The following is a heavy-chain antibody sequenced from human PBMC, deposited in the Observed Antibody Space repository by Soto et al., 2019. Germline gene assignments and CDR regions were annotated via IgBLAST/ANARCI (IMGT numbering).Heavy chain of an antibody. CDR1: GFTFTTYF. CDR3: ARDWRYSSGLDY. J-gene: IGHJ4*02. CDR2: ISPSGDAT. V-gene: IGHV1-46*01. D-gene: IGHD6-19*01. Sequence: QVQLVQPGAEVMKPGASVKVSCKASGFTFTTYFMHWLRQAPGQGLEWMGIISPSGDATTYAEKFKGRVTVTKDTSTTTLYMELSSLRSEDTAVYYCARDWRYSSGLDYWGQGTLVTVSS.